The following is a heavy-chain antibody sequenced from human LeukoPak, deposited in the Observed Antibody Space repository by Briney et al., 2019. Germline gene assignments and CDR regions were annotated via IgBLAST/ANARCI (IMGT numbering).Heavy chain of an antibody. CDR1: GYTFTSYY. CDR3: ARDFVSSWYTVGRKIAQGVWFDT. D-gene: IGHD6-13*01. Sequence: ASVKVSCKASGYTFTSYYMHWVRHAPGQGLEWMGIINPSGGITSYAQKFQGRVTITTDTATSTVYIELSSLRSEKTAVYYCARDFVSSWYTVGRKIAQGVWFDTWGQGSLVTVSS. CDR2: INPSGGIT. V-gene: IGHV1-46*01. J-gene: IGHJ5*02.